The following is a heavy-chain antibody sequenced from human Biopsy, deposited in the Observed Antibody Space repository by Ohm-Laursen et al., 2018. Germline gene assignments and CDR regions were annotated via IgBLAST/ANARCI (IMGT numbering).Heavy chain of an antibody. CDR3: ARDSHGEGRDYGSYFDY. D-gene: IGHD4-17*01. Sequence: SVKVSCKASGYPFITYGISWVRQAPGQGLEWMGWISAYNGHTKFARKFQDRVTMTTDTSTTTAYMDLRSLRSDDTAVYYCARDSHGEGRDYGSYFDYWGQGTLVTVSS. CDR1: GYPFITYG. V-gene: IGHV1-18*01. J-gene: IGHJ4*02. CDR2: ISAYNGHT.